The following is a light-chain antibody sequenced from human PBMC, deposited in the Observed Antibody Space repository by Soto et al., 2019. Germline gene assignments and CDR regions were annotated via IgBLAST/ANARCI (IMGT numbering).Light chain of an antibody. CDR3: VLYMGSGIWV. V-gene: IGLV8-61*01. CDR2: NTN. J-gene: IGLJ3*02. CDR1: SGSVSTSFY. Sequence: QAVVTQEPSFSVSPGRTVTLTCGLSSGSVSTSFYPSWYQQTPGQAPRTLIYNTNGRSSGVPDRFSGSILGNKAALTITGAQADDESDHYCVLYMGSGIWVFGGGTKLTVL.